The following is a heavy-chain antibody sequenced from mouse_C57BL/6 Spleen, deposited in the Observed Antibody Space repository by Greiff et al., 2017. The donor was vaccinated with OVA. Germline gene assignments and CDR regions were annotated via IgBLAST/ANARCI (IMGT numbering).Heavy chain of an antibody. Sequence: QVQLKESGAELVRPGASVKLSCKASGYTFTSYGISWVKQRTGQGLEWIGVIYPRSGNTYYNEKFKGKATLTVDKSSSTAYMELRSLTSEDSAVYFCSRQGTAQATSAYWGQGTLVTVSA. CDR3: SRQGTAQATSAY. V-gene: IGHV1-81*01. CDR1: GYTFTSYG. D-gene: IGHD3-2*02. CDR2: IYPRSGNT. J-gene: IGHJ3*01.